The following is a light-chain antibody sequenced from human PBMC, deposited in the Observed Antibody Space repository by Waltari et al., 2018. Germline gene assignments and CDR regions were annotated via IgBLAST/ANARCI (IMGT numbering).Light chain of an antibody. CDR3: LSFDNTLWV. CDR2: DDY. V-gene: IGLV6-57*01. J-gene: IGLJ3*02. Sequence: FMLTQPHSVSESPGKTVTLSCTRTRGSIDSNYVQWYQQRPGRSPTTVIYDDYQRPSGVPTRFSASIDRASNSASLTIAGLTTEDEADYYCLSFDNTLWVFGGGTKLTVL. CDR1: RGSIDSNY.